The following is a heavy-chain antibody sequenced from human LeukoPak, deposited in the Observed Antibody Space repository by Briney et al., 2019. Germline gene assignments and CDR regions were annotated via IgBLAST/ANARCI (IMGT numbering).Heavy chain of an antibody. Sequence: ASVKVSCKASGYTFTGYALHWVRQAPGQGLEWMGWINTGSGNTKYSQKLQGRVTITRDTSASTAYMELSSLRSEDTAVYYCARDRDMELRGYYGMDVWGQGTTVTVSS. CDR1: GYTFTGYA. J-gene: IGHJ6*02. V-gene: IGHV1-3*04. CDR2: INTGSGNT. CDR3: ARDRDMELRGYYGMDV. D-gene: IGHD1-7*01.